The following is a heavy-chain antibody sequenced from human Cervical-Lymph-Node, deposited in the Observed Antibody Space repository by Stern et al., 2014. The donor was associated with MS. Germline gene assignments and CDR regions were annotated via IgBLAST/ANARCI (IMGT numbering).Heavy chain of an antibody. Sequence: QMQLVQSGAEVKKPGSSVKVSCKASGGTFSSYAISLVRQAPGQGLEWMGGIMPILATANYAQKFQGRVTITADASTSTAYIVLSSLRSEDTAVYSCARASYDSSGWAFDVWGQGTMVTVSS. CDR1: GGTFSSYA. CDR3: ARASYDSSGWAFDV. V-gene: IGHV1-69*19. CDR2: IMPILATA. D-gene: IGHD3-22*01. J-gene: IGHJ3*01.